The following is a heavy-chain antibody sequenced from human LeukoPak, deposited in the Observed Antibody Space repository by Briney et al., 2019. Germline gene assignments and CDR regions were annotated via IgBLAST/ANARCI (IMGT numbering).Heavy chain of an antibody. D-gene: IGHD4-17*01. V-gene: IGHV4-59*01. CDR1: GGSISSYY. CDR3: ARDSTTVTSYYYFDY. CDR2: IYYSGST. J-gene: IGHJ4*02. Sequence: PSETLSLTCTVSGGSISSYYWNWIRQPPGKGLEWIGYIYYSGSTNYNPSLKSRVTISVDTSKNQFSLKLSSVTAADTAVYYCARDSTTVTSYYYFDYWGQGTLVTVSS.